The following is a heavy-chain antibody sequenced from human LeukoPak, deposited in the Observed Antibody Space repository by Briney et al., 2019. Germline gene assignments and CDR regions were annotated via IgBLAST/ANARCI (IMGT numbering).Heavy chain of an antibody. CDR3: ARHSAGIVVAGK. J-gene: IGHJ4*02. CDR1: GYSFTSYW. CDR2: IDPSDSYT. D-gene: IGHD6-19*01. V-gene: IGHV5-10-1*01. Sequence: PGESLKISCKGSGYSFTSYWISWVRQMPGKGLEWVGRIDPSDSYTNYSPSFQGHVTISADKSISTVYLQWSSLKASDTAMYYCARHSAGIVVAGKWGQGTLVTVSS.